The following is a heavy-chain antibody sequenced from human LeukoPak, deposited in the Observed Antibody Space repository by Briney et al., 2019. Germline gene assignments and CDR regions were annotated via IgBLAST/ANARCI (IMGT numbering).Heavy chain of an antibody. V-gene: IGHV1-69*02. D-gene: IGHD2-15*01. J-gene: IGHJ3*02. Sequence: SVKVSCKASGGTFSSYTISWVRQAPGQGLEWMGRIIPILGIANYAQKFQGRVTITADKSTSTAYMELSSLRSEDTAVYYCASEYPVVAAIWEPIWGQGTVVTVSS. CDR1: GGTFSSYT. CDR2: IIPILGIA. CDR3: ASEYPVVAAIWEPI.